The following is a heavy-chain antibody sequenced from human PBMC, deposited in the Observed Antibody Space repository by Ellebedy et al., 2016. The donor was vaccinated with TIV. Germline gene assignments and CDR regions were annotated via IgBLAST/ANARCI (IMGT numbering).Heavy chain of an antibody. Sequence: SETLSLXXAVYGGSFSGYYWSWIRQPPGKGLEWIGEINHSGSTNYNPSLKSRVTISVDTSKNQFSLKLSSVTAADTAVYYCARGSYDFWSGYSYYYYMDVWGKGTTVTVSS. D-gene: IGHD3-3*01. CDR1: GGSFSGYY. J-gene: IGHJ6*03. CDR2: INHSGST. V-gene: IGHV4-34*01. CDR3: ARGSYDFWSGYSYYYYMDV.